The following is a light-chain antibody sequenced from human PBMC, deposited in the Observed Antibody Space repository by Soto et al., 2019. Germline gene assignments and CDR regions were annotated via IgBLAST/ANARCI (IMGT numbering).Light chain of an antibody. CDR1: QSISSW. J-gene: IGKJ1*01. CDR3: QHYNSYSEA. Sequence: DIQMTQSPSTLSASVGDRVAITCRASQSISSWLAWYQQKPGKAPKLLIYAASTLKSGVPSRFSGSGSGTEFTITISSLQTDDFATYYCQHYNSYSEAFGQGTKVDVK. V-gene: IGKV1-5*01. CDR2: AAS.